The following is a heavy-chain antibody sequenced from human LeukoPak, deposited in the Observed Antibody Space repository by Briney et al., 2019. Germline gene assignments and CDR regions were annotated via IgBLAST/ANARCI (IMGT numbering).Heavy chain of an antibody. CDR1: GFTFSTLP. CDR3: VNQISGWVY. J-gene: IGHJ4*02. Sequence: PGGSLRLSCSASGFTFSTLPMHWVRQAPGEGLEYVSGISSNGGSTYYADSAKGRFTISRDNSKNTLYLQMSSLRPEDTAVYYCVNQISGWVYWGQGTLVTVSS. CDR2: ISSNGGST. D-gene: IGHD6-19*01. V-gene: IGHV3-64D*06.